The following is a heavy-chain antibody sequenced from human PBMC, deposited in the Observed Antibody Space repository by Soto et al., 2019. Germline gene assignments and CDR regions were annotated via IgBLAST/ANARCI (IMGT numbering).Heavy chain of an antibody. CDR3: AKGCVDIVAKIYDYFDY. V-gene: IGHV3-23*01. CDR1: GFTFSSYA. Sequence: EVQPLESGGGWVQPGGSLRLSCAASGFTFSSYAMRWVRQAPGKGLEWVSAISGSGGSTYYADSVKGRFTISRDNSKNTLYLQMNSLRADDTAVYYCAKGCVDIVAKIYDYFDYWVQGTLVTVSS. CDR2: ISGSGGST. J-gene: IGHJ4*02. D-gene: IGHD5-12*01.